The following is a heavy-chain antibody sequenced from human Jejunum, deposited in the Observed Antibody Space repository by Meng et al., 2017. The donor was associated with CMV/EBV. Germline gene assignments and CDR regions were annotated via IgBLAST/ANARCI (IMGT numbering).Heavy chain of an antibody. Sequence: SGYTFTTYGVRWVRQVPGQGLEWVGWINTDTGNPTYAQAFKGRFVFSLDTSVSTAYLQITSLKAEDTAVYFCARARSCTAGSCYSDYWGQGSLVTVSS. CDR2: INTDTGNP. V-gene: IGHV7-4-1*02. D-gene: IGHD2-15*01. J-gene: IGHJ4*02. CDR3: ARARSCTAGSCYSDY. CDR1: GYTFTTYG.